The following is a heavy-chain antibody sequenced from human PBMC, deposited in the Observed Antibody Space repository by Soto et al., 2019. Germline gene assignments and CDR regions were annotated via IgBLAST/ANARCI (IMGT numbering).Heavy chain of an antibody. J-gene: IGHJ4*02. D-gene: IGHD3-22*01. CDR2: MNPNSANT. CDR1: GYTFTSYD. CDR3: AREWETSYYDSSGYYFAY. Sequence: GASVKVSCKASGYTFTSYDINWVRQATGQGLEWMGWMNPNSANTGYAQKFQGRVTMTRDTSTSTVYMELSSLRSEDTAVYCCAREWETSYYDSSGYYFAYWGQGTLVTVSS. V-gene: IGHV1-8*01.